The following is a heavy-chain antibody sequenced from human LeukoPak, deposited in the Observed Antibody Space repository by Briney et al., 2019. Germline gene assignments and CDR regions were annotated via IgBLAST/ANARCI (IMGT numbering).Heavy chain of an antibody. V-gene: IGHV1-69*05. D-gene: IGHD2-2*01. CDR2: ISPIFGTA. CDR1: GGTFSSYA. CDR3: AVQLLFMDRSPNWFDP. J-gene: IGHJ5*02. Sequence: SVKVSCKASGGTFSSYAISWVRHAPGQGLEWMGGISPIFGTANYAQKFQGRVTITTDESTSTAYMELSSLRSEDTAVYYCAVQLLFMDRSPNWFDPWGQGTLVTVSS.